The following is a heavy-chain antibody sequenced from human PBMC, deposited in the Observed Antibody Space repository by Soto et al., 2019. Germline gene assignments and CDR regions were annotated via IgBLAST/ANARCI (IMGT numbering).Heavy chain of an antibody. Sequence: SVKVSFKASGGTFSSYAISWVRQAPGQGLEWMGGIIPIFGTANYAQKFQGRVTITADKSTSTAYMELSSLRSEDTAVYYCASVRGTTVVTPYVFGWFDPWGQGTLVTVSS. CDR2: IIPIFGTA. J-gene: IGHJ5*02. CDR1: GGTFSSYA. D-gene: IGHD4-17*01. V-gene: IGHV1-69*06. CDR3: ASVRGTTVVTPYVFGWFDP.